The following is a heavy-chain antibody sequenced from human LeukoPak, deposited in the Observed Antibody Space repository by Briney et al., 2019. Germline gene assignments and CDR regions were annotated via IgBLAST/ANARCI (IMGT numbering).Heavy chain of an antibody. CDR3: ARDRLTVAGIQRHDAFDI. Sequence: GGSLRLSCAASGFTFSDYYMSWIRQAPGKGLEWVSYISSSGSTIYYAHSVKGRFTISRDNAKNSLYLQMNSLRAEDTAVYYCARDRLTVAGIQRHDAFDIWGQGTMVTVSS. V-gene: IGHV3-11*04. CDR1: GFTFSDYY. J-gene: IGHJ3*02. D-gene: IGHD6-19*01. CDR2: ISSSGSTI.